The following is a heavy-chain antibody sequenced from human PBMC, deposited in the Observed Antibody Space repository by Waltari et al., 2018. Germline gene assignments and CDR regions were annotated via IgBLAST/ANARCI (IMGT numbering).Heavy chain of an antibody. Sequence: QLQLQESGPGLVKPSETLSLTCTVSGGSISSSSYYWGWIRQPPGKGLEWIGSIYYSGSTYYNPSLKSRVTISVDTSKNQFSLKLSSVTAADTAVYYCASQDPGIAAAGDYWGQGTLVTVSS. J-gene: IGHJ4*02. V-gene: IGHV4-39*01. CDR2: IYYSGST. D-gene: IGHD6-13*01. CDR1: GGSISSSSYY. CDR3: ASQDPGIAAAGDY.